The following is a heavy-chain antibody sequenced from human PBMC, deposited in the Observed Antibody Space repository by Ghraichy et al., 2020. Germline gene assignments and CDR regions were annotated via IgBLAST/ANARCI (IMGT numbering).Heavy chain of an antibody. CDR1: GGSISSYY. CDR3: ARLLQDFWSGYLDY. Sequence: SQTLSLTCTVSGGSISSYYWSWIRQPPGKGLEWIGYIYYSGSTNYNPSLKSRVTISVDTSKNQFSLKLSSVTAADTAVYYCARLLQDFWSGYLDYWGQGTLVTVSS. V-gene: IGHV4-59*01. D-gene: IGHD3-3*01. J-gene: IGHJ4*02. CDR2: IYYSGST.